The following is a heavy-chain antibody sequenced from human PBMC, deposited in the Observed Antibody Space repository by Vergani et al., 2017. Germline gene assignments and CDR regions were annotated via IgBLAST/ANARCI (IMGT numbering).Heavy chain of an antibody. D-gene: IGHD1-1*01. CDR2: IRYDGSNK. J-gene: IGHJ5*01. CDR3: ARWGNEKRLDS. Sequence: QVQLVESGGGVVQPGGSLRLSCAASGFTFSSYGMHWVRQAPGKGLEWVAFIRYDGSNKYYADSVKGRFTISRDNSKNTLYLQMNSLRAEDTAVYYCARWGNEKRLDSWGQGTLVTVSS. CDR1: GFTFSSYG. V-gene: IGHV3-30*02.